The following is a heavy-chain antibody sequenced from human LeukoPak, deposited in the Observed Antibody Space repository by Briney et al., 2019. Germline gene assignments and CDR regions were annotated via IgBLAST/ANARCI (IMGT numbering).Heavy chain of an antibody. D-gene: IGHD3-16*01. Sequence: GASVKVSCTASGYTFTCYYMHWVRQAPGQGLEWMGWINPSSGGTNYAQKFQGRVTMTRDTSISTAYMELHRLRSDDTAVYYCARLPGIFGGGDYWGQGTLVTVSS. CDR3: ARLPGIFGGGDY. J-gene: IGHJ4*02. CDR2: INPSSGGT. V-gene: IGHV1-2*02. CDR1: GYTFTCYY.